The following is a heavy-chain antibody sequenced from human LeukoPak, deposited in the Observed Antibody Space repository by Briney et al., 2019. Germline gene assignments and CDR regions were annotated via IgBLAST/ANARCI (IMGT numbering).Heavy chain of an antibody. D-gene: IGHD3-16*01. V-gene: IGHV3-64D*09. J-gene: IGHJ4*02. Sequence: GGSLRLSCSASGFTFNTYAMHWVRQAPGKGLEYVSGISGNGGSTYYADSVKSRFTISRDNSKNTLYLQMSSLRPEDTAVYYCVKDGYDYVWGSFSYFDYWGQGTLVTVSS. CDR3: VKDGYDYVWGSFSYFDY. CDR1: GFTFNTYA. CDR2: ISGNGGST.